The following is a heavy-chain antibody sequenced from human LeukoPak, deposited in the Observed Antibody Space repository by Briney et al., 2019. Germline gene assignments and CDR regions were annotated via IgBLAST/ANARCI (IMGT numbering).Heavy chain of an antibody. CDR1: EYTFTGYY. Sequence: SVKVSCKASEYTFTGYYIHWVRQAPGQGLEWMGWINPNSGGTNYAQMSQGRVTMTRDTSISTAYMELSRLTSGDTAVYYCARDVSRDNWFDPWGQGTLVTVSS. V-gene: IGHV1-2*02. CDR2: INPNSGGT. J-gene: IGHJ5*02. CDR3: ARDVSRDNWFDP.